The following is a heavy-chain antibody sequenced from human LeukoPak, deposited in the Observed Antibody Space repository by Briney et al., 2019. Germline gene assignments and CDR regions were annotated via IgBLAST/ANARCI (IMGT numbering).Heavy chain of an antibody. CDR3: VTYQLLLYGFDY. D-gene: IGHD2-2*01. Sequence: GGSLRLSCAASDFIVSYNYMIWARQAPGKGLEWVALIYSNGVTSYADSVKGRFTIARDSSKNTLYLQMNTLRAEDTAVYYCVTYQLLLYGFDYWGQGTLVTVSS. V-gene: IGHV3-53*01. CDR1: DFIVSYNY. J-gene: IGHJ4*02. CDR2: IYSNGVT.